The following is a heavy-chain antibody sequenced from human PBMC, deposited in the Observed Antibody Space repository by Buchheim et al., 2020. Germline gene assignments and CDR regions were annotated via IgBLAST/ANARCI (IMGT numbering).Heavy chain of an antibody. J-gene: IGHJ6*02. V-gene: IGHV4-34*01. Sequence: QVQLQQWGAGLLKPSETLSLTCAVYGGSFSGYYWSWIRQPPGKGLEWIGEINHSGSTNYNPSLKSRVTISVDTSKNQFSLKLSSVTTADTAVYYCARGDNYYGSGSYYKGVFYYYYSMDVWGQGTT. CDR1: GGSFSGYY. D-gene: IGHD3-10*01. CDR3: ARGDNYYGSGSYYKGVFYYYYSMDV. CDR2: INHSGST.